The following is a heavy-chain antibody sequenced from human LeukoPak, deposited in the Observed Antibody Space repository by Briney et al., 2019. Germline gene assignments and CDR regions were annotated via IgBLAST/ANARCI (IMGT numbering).Heavy chain of an antibody. J-gene: IGHJ6*03. V-gene: IGHV4-4*07. D-gene: IGHD3-10*01. CDR1: GGSISSYY. CDR2: IYTSGST. Sequence: SETLSLTCTVSGGSISSYYWSSIRQPAGKGLEWNGLIYTSGSTNYNPPLKSRVTMSVDTSNNQFSLKLSSVTAADTAVYYCATEVRGVTAAPTSPYYYYYMDVWGKGTTVTISS. CDR3: ATEVRGVTAAPTSPYYYYYMDV.